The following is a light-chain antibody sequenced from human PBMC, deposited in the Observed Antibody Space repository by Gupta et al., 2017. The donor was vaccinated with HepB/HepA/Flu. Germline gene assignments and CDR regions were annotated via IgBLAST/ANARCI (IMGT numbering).Light chain of an antibody. V-gene: IGKV1-5*03. J-gene: IGKJ4*01. Sequence: DLPLTQSPSTLSASVGDRVTITCRASRNINNNLAWYQQKPGKAPKVLNYKASSLESGVPSRFSGSESGTKFTLTISSLQPDESATYYCQQYWSKLTFGRGTKVEIK. CDR2: KAS. CDR1: RNINNN. CDR3: QQYWSKLT.